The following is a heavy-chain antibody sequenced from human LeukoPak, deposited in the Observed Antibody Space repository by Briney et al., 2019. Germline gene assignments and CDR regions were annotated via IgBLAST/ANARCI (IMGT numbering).Heavy chain of an antibody. J-gene: IGHJ3*02. V-gene: IGHV4-34*01. CDR2: INHSGST. Sequence: SETLSLTCAVYGGSFSGYYWSWIRQPPGKGLEWIGEINHSGSTSYNPSLKSRVTISVDTSKNQFSLKLSSVTAADTAVYYCAKRSYYDFWSGYSGGAFDIWGQGTMVTVSS. D-gene: IGHD3-3*01. CDR1: GGSFSGYY. CDR3: AKRSYYDFWSGYSGGAFDI.